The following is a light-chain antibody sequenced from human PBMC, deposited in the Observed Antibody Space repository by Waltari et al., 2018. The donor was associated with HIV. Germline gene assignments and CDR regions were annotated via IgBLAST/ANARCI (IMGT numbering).Light chain of an antibody. J-gene: IGLJ2*01. CDR2: EVN. V-gene: IGLV2-8*01. Sequence: QSALTQPPSASGSLGQSVTISCPGSSSDVGRYDYVSWYQQHPGKAPKRLIVEVNKRPSGVPERFSGSKSGNTASLTVSGLQAEDEAEYSCSSYAGINPVIFGGGTTLTVL. CDR3: SSYAGINPVI. CDR1: SSDVGRYDY.